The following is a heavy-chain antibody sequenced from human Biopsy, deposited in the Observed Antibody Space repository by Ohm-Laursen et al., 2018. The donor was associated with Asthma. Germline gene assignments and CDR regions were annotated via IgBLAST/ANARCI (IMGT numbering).Heavy chain of an antibody. CDR3: TNSVSFAVWDWFDP. D-gene: IGHD3-16*01. CDR1: GSSLTKIS. J-gene: IGHJ5*02. V-gene: IGHV1-24*01. CDR2: FDAEDGET. Sequence: ASVKVSCKVSGSSLTKISMHWVRQAPGKGLEWLGGFDAEDGETIYAQGFEGRVTMMEESFTNTAYLELRSLRSEDTAVYYCTNSVSFAVWDWFDPWGQGTLVIVSS.